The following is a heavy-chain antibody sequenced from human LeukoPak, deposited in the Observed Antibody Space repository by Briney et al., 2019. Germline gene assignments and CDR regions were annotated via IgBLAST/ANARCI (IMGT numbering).Heavy chain of an antibody. CDR2: ISGDATTT. CDR1: GFTFRTYI. CDR3: AKDASPYSNYAVRWFDS. V-gene: IGHV3-23*01. Sequence: GGSLRLSCTASGFTFRTYIMAWVRQVPGKGLEWISAISGDATTTYYAVPVKDRFTISRDNFRNTLSLQMDSLRADDSAVYYCAKDASPYSNYAVRWFDSWGQGTLVTVSS. D-gene: IGHD4/OR15-4a*01. J-gene: IGHJ5*01.